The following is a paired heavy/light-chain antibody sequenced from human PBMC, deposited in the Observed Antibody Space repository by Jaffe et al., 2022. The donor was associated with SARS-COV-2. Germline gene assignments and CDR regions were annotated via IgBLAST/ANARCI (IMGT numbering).Light chain of an antibody. CDR1: QSLLHSNGYNY. Sequence: DIVMTQSPLSLPVTPGEPASISCRSSQSLLHSNGYNYLDWYLQKPGQSPQLLIYLGSNRASGVPDRFSGSGSGTDFTLKISRVEAEDVGVYYCMQALQTPKTFGQGTKVEIK. J-gene: IGKJ1*01. CDR2: LGS. CDR3: MQALQTPKT. V-gene: IGKV2-28*01.
Heavy chain of an antibody. J-gene: IGHJ6*02. D-gene: IGHD6-19*01. CDR1: GFTFDDYA. CDR3: AKEGGGIAVAGMNYYYGMDV. V-gene: IGHV3-9*01. CDR2: ISWNSGSI. Sequence: EVQLVESGGGLVQPGRSLRLSCAASGFTFDDYAMHWVRQAPGKGLEWVSGISWNSGSIGYADSVKGRFTISRDNAKNSLYLQMNSLRAEDTALYYCAKEGGGIAVAGMNYYYGMDVWGQGTTVTVSS.